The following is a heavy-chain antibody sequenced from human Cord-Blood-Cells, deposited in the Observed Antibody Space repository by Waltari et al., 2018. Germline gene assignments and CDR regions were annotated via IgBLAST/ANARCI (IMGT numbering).Heavy chain of an antibody. J-gene: IGHJ6*02. D-gene: IGHD1-20*01. CDR2: IMPICGTA. Sequence: QVQLVQSGAEVKKPGSSVKVSCKASGGTFSSYAISWVRQAPGQGLEWMGGIMPICGTANYAQKFQGRVTITADKSTSTAYMELSSLRSEDTAVYYCASSTLYNWNYYGMDVWGQGTTVTVSS. V-gene: IGHV1-69*06. CDR1: GGTFSSYA. CDR3: ASSTLYNWNYYGMDV.